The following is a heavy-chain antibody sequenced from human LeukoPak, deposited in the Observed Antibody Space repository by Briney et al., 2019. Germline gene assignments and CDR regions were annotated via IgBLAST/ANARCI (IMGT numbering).Heavy chain of an antibody. D-gene: IGHD6-6*01. J-gene: IGHJ4*02. CDR2: INPTAGNT. V-gene: IGHV1-46*01. CDR1: GYTFSNYY. CDR3: ARGVARSSKFHFSYYFDY. Sequence: ASVKVSCKASGYTFSNYYLHWVRQAPGQGLEWMGLINPTAGNTYYAQRFQGRVTISVDTSKNQFSLKLSSVTAADTAVYYCARGVARSSKFHFSYYFDYWGQGTLVTVSS.